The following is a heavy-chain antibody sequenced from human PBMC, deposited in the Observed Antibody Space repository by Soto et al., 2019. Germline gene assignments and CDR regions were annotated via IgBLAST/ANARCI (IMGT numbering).Heavy chain of an antibody. V-gene: IGHV3-23*01. CDR2: ISTSGDRP. J-gene: IGHJ4*01. CDR3: AFKATFHSHY. Sequence: GTLRIPGSVCGFTFSEYAMTWVRQATGEGLEWVSIISTSGDRPDYADSVKGRFTISRDNSKNMIYLQMNSLRLEDTAIYYCAFKATFHSHYWGHGPSVTASP. CDR1: GFTFSEYA.